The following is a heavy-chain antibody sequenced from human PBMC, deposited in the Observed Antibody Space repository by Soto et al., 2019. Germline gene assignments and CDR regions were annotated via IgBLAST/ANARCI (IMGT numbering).Heavy chain of an antibody. CDR1: GGTFSSYA. V-gene: IGHV1-69*01. J-gene: IGHJ6*02. CDR3: AGYYYDSSGYYFPPNYYYGMDV. Sequence: QVQLVQSGAEVKKPGSSVKVSCKASGGTFSSYAISWVRQAPGQGLEWMGGIIPIFGTANYAQKFQGRVTITADESTSTAYMELCSLRSEDTAVYYCAGYYYDSSGYYFPPNYYYGMDVWGQGTTVTVSS. CDR2: IIPIFGTA. D-gene: IGHD3-22*01.